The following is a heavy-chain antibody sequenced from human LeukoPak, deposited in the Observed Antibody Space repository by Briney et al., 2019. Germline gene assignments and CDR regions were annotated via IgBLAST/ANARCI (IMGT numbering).Heavy chain of an antibody. Sequence: ASVKVSCTASGGTFSSYAISWVRQAPGQGLEWMGGIIPIFGTANYAQKFQGRVTITTDESTSTAYMELSSLRSEDTAVYYCARDARPPSGWYPKKYFQHWGQGTLVTVSS. V-gene: IGHV1-69*05. CDR1: GGTFSSYA. J-gene: IGHJ1*01. D-gene: IGHD6-19*01. CDR2: IIPIFGTA. CDR3: ARDARPPSGWYPKKYFQH.